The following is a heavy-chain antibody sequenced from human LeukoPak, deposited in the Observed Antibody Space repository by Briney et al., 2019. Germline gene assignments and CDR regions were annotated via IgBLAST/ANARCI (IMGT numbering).Heavy chain of an antibody. D-gene: IGHD2-15*01. J-gene: IGHJ4*02. CDR3: ARRGCNGGSCYAY. V-gene: IGHV5-51*01. CDR1: GYSFSNDW. CDR2: IYPGDSDT. Sequence: GESLKISGKGSGYSFSNDWIAWVRQMPGKGLEWMGIIYPGDSDTRYSPSFQGQVTISADKSISTAYLQWSSLGASDTAMYYCARRGCNGGSCYAYWGQGTLVTVSS.